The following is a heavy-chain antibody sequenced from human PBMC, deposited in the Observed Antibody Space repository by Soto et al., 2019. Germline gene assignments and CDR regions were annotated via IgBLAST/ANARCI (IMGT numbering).Heavy chain of an antibody. V-gene: IGHV3-66*01. CDR1: GFTVSSNY. CDR3: ARGLRYFDWFAFDI. Sequence: EVQLVESGGGLVQPGGSLRLSCAASGFTVSSNYMSWVRQAPGKGLEWVSVIYSGGSTYYADSVKGRFTISRDNPKNTLYLQMNSLRAEDTAVYYCARGLRYFDWFAFDIWGQGTMVTVSS. D-gene: IGHD3-9*01. CDR2: IYSGGST. J-gene: IGHJ3*02.